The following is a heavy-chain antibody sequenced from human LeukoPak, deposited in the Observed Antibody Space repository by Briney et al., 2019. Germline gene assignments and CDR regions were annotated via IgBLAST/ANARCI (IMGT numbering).Heavy chain of an antibody. CDR2: INWNGGST. D-gene: IGHD3-16*01. CDR3: ARHLAWGNLXHDAFDI. CDR1: GFPFDDYG. V-gene: IGHV3-20*04. J-gene: IGHJ3*02. Sequence: PGGSLRLSCAASGFPFDDYGMSWVRRVPGKGLEWVSAINWNGGSTGYADSVKGRFTISRDNAKKSLYVQMDSLRAEDTALYYCARHLAWGNLXHDAFDIWGQGTMVTVSS.